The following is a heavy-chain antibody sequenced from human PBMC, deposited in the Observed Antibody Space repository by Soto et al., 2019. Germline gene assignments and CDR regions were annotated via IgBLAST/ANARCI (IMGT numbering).Heavy chain of an antibody. D-gene: IGHD1-26*01. CDR1: GDSISSSSLY. Sequence: QVPLQESGPGLVKPSETVSLTCTVSGDSISSSSLYWGWIRQPPGKGLEWIGSIYNSGKTYYSPSLESRVTISVDTSKNQFSLKLSSVTAADTAVYYCARHASNSGSYSEYFQYWGQGTLVAVSS. J-gene: IGHJ1*01. V-gene: IGHV4-39*01. CDR3: ARHASNSGSYSEYFQY. CDR2: IYNSGKT.